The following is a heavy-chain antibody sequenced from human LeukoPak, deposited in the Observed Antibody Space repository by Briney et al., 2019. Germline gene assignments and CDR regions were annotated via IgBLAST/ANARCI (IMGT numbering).Heavy chain of an antibody. CDR2: IYYSGST. CDR1: GGSISSYY. CDR3: ARVGWYSSGWYYFDY. V-gene: IGHV4-59*01. Sequence: PSETLSLTCTVSGGSISSYYWSWIRQPPGKGLEGIGYIYYSGSTNYNPSLKSRVTISVDKSKNQFSLKLSSVTAADTAVYYCARVGWYSSGWYYFDYWGQGTLVTVSS. J-gene: IGHJ4*02. D-gene: IGHD6-19*01.